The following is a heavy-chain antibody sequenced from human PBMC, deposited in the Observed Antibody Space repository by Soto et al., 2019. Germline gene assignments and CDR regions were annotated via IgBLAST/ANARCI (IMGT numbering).Heavy chain of an antibody. D-gene: IGHD2-15*01. V-gene: IGHV4-31*03. CDR2: IYYSGST. CDR3: ARAGEYCSGGSCSPNWFDP. J-gene: IGHJ5*02. Sequence: QVQLQESGPGLVKPSQTLSLTCTFSGGSISSGGYYWSWIRQHPGQGLEWIGYIYYSGSTYSNPSLQSRVTISGDTSKNQFSLKLSSVTAADTAVYYCARAGEYCSGGSCSPNWFDPWGQGTLVTVSS. CDR1: GGSISSGGYY.